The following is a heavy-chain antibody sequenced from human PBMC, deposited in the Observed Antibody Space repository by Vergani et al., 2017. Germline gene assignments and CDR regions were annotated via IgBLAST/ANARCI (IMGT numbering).Heavy chain of an antibody. CDR3: AKYGMVVGVGTYYYYGMDV. V-gene: IGHV3-30*02. J-gene: IGHJ6*02. CDR1: GFTFSSNG. Sequence: QVQLVESGGGVVQPGGSLRLSCAASGFTFSSNGMNWVRQAPGKGLEWVAFIRYDGSNKYYAESVKGRFTISRDNSKNTLYLQMNSLIAEDTAVYYCAKYGMVVGVGTYYYYGMDVWGQGTTVTVSS. CDR2: IRYDGSNK. D-gene: IGHD2-15*01.